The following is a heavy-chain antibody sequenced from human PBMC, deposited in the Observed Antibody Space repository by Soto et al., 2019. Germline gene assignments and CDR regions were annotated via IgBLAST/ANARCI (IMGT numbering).Heavy chain of an antibody. CDR1: DDSINSDKYY. J-gene: IGHJ4*02. CDR3: ARLEGLATISYYFDF. CDR2: VYYRGNA. V-gene: IGHV4-39*01. Sequence: PSETLSLTCSVSDDSINSDKYYWGWIRQPPGKGLEWIGSVYYRGNAYYNPSLRTRVTISLDKSKSQFSLKLNSVTAADSAVYFCARLEGLATISYYFDFWGPGALVTVSS. D-gene: IGHD3-9*01.